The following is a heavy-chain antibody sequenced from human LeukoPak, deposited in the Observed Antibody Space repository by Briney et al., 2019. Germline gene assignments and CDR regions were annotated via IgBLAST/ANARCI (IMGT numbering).Heavy chain of an antibody. V-gene: IGHV3-23*01. CDR1: GFTFSSYA. D-gene: IGHD4-17*01. Sequence: GGSLRLSCAASGFTFSSYAMSWVHQAPGKGLEWVSAISGSGGSTYYADSVKGRFTISRDNSENTLYLQMNSLRAEDTAVYYCAKERIMTTVTTSPYWGQGTLVTVSS. CDR3: AKERIMTTVTTSPY. J-gene: IGHJ4*02. CDR2: ISGSGGST.